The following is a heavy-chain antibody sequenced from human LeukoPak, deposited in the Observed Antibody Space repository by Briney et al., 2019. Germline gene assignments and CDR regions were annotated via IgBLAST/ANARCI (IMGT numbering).Heavy chain of an antibody. V-gene: IGHV1-69*05. CDR2: IIPIFGTA. Sequence: SVKVSCKASGGTFSSYAISWVRQAPGQGLERMGRIIPIFGTANYAQKFQGRVTITTDESTSTAYMELSSLRSEDTAVYYCARDLAYCGGDCYWYYFGYWGQGTLVTVSS. CDR3: ARDLAYCGGDCYWYYFGY. J-gene: IGHJ4*02. D-gene: IGHD2-21*02. CDR1: GGTFSSYA.